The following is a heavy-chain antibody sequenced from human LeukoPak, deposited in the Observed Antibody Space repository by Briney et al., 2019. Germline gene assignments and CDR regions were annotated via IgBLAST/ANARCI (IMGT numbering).Heavy chain of an antibody. CDR3: SSYYDSSGYYDAFDI. J-gene: IGHJ3*02. V-gene: IGHV3-7*01. Sequence: GGSLRLSCAASGFTFSSYWMSWVRQAAGKGLEWVAKIKQDGSEKYYVECVKGRFTISRDKAKNSLYLQMNSLRAEDTAVYYCSSYYDSSGYYDAFDIWGQGTMVTVSS. D-gene: IGHD3-22*01. CDR1: GFTFSSYW. CDR2: IKQDGSEK.